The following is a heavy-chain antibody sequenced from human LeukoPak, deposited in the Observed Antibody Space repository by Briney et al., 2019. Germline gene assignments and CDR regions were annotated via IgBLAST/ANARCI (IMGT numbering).Heavy chain of an antibody. CDR3: AREGYSGYADAFDI. D-gene: IGHD5-12*01. V-gene: IGHV3-74*01. J-gene: IGHJ3*02. CDR2: INSDGSSA. Sequence: GGSLRLSCAASGFTFSSYWMHWVRQAPGKGLVWVSRINSDGSSASYADSVKGRFTISRDNAKNTLYLQMNSLRAEDTAVYYCAREGYSGYADAFDIWGQGTMVTVSS. CDR1: GFTFSSYW.